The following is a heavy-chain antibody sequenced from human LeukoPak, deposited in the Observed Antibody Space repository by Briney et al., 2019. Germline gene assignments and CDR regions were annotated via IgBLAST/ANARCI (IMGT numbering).Heavy chain of an antibody. CDR3: ARNSMIRGAGDGMDV. D-gene: IGHD3-10*01. V-gene: IGHV3-48*04. CDR1: GFTFSSCS. CDR2: ITSSSSTI. J-gene: IGHJ6*02. Sequence: GGSLRLSCAASGFTFSSCSMNWVRQAPGKGLEWVSYITSSSSTIYYADSVKGRFTISRDNAKNSLYLQMNSLRAEDTAVYYCARNSMIRGAGDGMDVWGQGTTVTVSS.